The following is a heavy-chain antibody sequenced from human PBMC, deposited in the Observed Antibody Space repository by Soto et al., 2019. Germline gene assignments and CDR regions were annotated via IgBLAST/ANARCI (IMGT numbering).Heavy chain of an antibody. Sequence: QVQLVESGGGVVQPGTSLRLSCAASGFMFSGYGMHWVRQAPGKGLEWVAVISNDARTTYYADSVTGRFAISRDNSTNTLDLQINSLRSQDTAVYYCAKDRVREHRSGWPQGHLGQGTLVTVSS. CDR2: ISNDARTT. V-gene: IGHV3-30*18. CDR1: GFMFSGYG. J-gene: IGHJ4*02. D-gene: IGHD6-19*01. CDR3: AKDRVREHRSGWPQGH.